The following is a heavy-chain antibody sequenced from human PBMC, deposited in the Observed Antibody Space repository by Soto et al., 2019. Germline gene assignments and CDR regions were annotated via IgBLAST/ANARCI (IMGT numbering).Heavy chain of an antibody. CDR1: GYTFTSYG. D-gene: IGHD6-13*01. CDR2: ISAYNGNT. J-gene: IGHJ4*02. CDR3: ARDTIPIQYSSSWSSLTAFDY. Sequence: VASVKVSCKASGYTFTSYGISWVRQAPGQGLEWMGWISAYNGNTNYAQKLQGRVTMTTDTSTSTAYMELRSLRSDDTAVYYCARDTIPIQYSSSWSSLTAFDYWGQGTLVTVSS. V-gene: IGHV1-18*04.